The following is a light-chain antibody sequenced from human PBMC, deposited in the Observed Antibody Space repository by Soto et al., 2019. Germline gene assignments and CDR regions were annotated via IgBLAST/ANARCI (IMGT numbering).Light chain of an antibody. Sequence: QSVLTQPASMSGSPGQSITIPCTGTSNDSGGYNYVSWCQQFAGKAPKLIIYDVTIRPSGVSFRFSGSKSGSTASLTISGLQAEDEAGYHCSSYSSTSTRRLFGAGTKVTVL. CDR2: DVT. V-gene: IGLV2-14*03. J-gene: IGLJ1*01. CDR3: SSYSSTSTRRL. CDR1: SNDSGGYNY.